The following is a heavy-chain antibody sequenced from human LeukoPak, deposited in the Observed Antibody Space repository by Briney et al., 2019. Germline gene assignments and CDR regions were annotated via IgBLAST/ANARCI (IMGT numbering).Heavy chain of an antibody. J-gene: IGHJ4*02. D-gene: IGHD3-10*01. CDR2: IKQDGSEK. Sequence: PGGSLRLSCAASGFTFSSYSMNWVRQAPGKGLEWVANIKQDGSEKYYVDSVKGRFTISRDNAKNSLYLQMNSLRAEDTAVYYCARDRYYYGSGSYYNRALDYWGQGTLVTVSS. CDR3: ARDRYYYGSGSYYNRALDY. CDR1: GFTFSSYS. V-gene: IGHV3-7*01.